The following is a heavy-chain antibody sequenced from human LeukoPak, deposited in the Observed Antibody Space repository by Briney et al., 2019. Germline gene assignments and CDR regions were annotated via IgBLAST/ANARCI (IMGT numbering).Heavy chain of an antibody. D-gene: IGHD4-17*01. CDR2: IIPIFGTA. V-gene: IGHV1-69*13. J-gene: IGHJ4*02. CDR1: GGTGSIYA. CDR3: AIWCYGYYLNRIDY. Sequence: SVTLSCKASGGTGSIYASSCYRRAPGQPLEKMVGIIPIFGTANYAQKFQRRVTITADESTSTAYLELSSLRSEDTVVYYCAIWCYGYYLNRIDYWGQGTLVTVPS.